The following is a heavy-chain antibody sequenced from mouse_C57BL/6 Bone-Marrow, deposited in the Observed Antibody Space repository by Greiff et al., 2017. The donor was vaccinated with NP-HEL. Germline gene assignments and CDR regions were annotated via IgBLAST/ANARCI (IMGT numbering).Heavy chain of an antibody. D-gene: IGHD2-5*01. Sequence: VQLQQSGPELVKPGASVKISCKASGYAFSSSWMNWVKQRPGKGLEWIGRIYPGDGDTNYNGKFKGKATLTADKSSSTAYMQHISLTSEDSAVYFCRYSSYRGYYFDYWGQGTTLTVSS. J-gene: IGHJ2*01. CDR2: IYPGDGDT. CDR1: GYAFSSSW. CDR3: RYSSYRGYYFDY. V-gene: IGHV1-82*01.